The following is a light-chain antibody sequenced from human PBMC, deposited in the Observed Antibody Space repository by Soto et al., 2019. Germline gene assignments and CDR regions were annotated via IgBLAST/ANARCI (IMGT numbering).Light chain of an antibody. CDR1: SSDVGDYNY. CDR2: EVS. CDR3: SSYSSSNTLRYV. Sequence: QSALTQPASVSGSPGQSITISCTGTSSDVGDYNYVAWYQRHPGKAPKLIIYEVSRRPSGVSDRFSASKSGNTASLTISGLRTEDEADYYCSSYSSSNTLRYVFGTGTKLTVL. V-gene: IGLV2-14*01. J-gene: IGLJ1*01.